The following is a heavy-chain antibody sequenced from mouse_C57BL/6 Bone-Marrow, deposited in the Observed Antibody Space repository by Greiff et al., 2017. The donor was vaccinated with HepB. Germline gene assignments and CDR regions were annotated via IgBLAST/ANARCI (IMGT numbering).Heavy chain of an antibody. CDR3: TRVGYHGGDY. CDR2: ISSGGDYI. CDR1: GFTFSSYA. D-gene: IGHD2-2*01. V-gene: IGHV5-9-1*02. J-gene: IGHJ2*01. Sequence: EVKLMESGEGLVKPGGSLKLSCAASGFTFSSYAMSWVRQTPEKRLEWVAYISSGGDYIYYADTVKGRFTISRDNARNTLYLQMSSLKSEDTAMYYCTRVGYHGGDYWGQGTTLTVSS.